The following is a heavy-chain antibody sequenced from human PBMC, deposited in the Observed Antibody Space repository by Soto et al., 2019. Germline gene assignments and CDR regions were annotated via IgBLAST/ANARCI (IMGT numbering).Heavy chain of an antibody. CDR3: ARHGGEYCSSTSCDGGGKYYYYGMDV. D-gene: IGHD2-2*01. CDR2: IYPGDSDT. J-gene: IGHJ6*02. CDR1: GCSFTSYW. V-gene: IGHV5-51*01. Sequence: GESLKISCKGSGCSFTSYWIGWVRQMPGKGLEWMGIIYPGDSDTRYSPSFQGQVTISADKSISTADLQWSSLKASDTAMYYCARHGGEYCSSTSCDGGGKYYYYGMDVWGQGTTVTVSS.